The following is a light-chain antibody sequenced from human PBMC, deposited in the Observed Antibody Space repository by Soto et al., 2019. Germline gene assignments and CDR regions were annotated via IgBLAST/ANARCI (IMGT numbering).Light chain of an antibody. V-gene: IGLV2-14*01. CDR1: SSDVGGYNS. CDR3: SSYTSSSSPYV. Sequence: QSALTQPASVSGSPGQSITIPCTGTSSDVGGYNSVSWYQQHPGKAPKLMIYDVSNRPSGGSYRFSGSKSGNTASLNISGLHAEDDADYYCSSYTSSSSPYVFGTGTKLTVL. CDR2: DVS. J-gene: IGLJ1*01.